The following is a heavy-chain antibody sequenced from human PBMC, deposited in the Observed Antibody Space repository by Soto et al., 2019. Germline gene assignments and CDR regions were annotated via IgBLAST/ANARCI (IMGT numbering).Heavy chain of an antibody. Sequence: ASVKVSCKASGYTFTGYYMHWVRQAPGQGLEWMGWINPNSGGTNYAQKFQGGVTMTRDTSISTAYMELSRLRSDDTAVYYCAREVAARRSWFDPWGQGTLVTVSS. D-gene: IGHD6-6*01. CDR2: INPNSGGT. V-gene: IGHV1-2*02. CDR3: AREVAARRSWFDP. J-gene: IGHJ5*02. CDR1: GYTFTGYY.